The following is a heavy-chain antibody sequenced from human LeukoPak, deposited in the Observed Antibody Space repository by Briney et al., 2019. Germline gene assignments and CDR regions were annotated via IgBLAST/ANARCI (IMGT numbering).Heavy chain of an antibody. CDR1: GGSISSGGYY. D-gene: IGHD3-3*01. J-gene: IGHJ4*02. CDR2: INHSGST. CDR3: ARVCYDFWSGYSYYFDY. V-gene: IGHV4-30-2*01. Sequence: SQTLSLTCTVSGGSISSGGYYWSWIRQPPGKGLEWIGEINHSGSTNYNPSLKSRVTISVDTSKNQFSLKLSSVTAADTAVYYCARVCYDFWSGYSYYFDYWGQGTLVTVSS.